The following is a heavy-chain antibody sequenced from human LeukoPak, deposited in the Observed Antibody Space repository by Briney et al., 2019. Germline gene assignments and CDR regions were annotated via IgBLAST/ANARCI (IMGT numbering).Heavy chain of an antibody. CDR1: GFTFSDYY. CDR2: ISSSGSTI. Sequence: PGGSLRLSCAASGFTFSDYYMSWIRQAPGKGLEWVSYISSSGSTIYYADSVKGRFTISRDSAKNSLYLQMNSLRAEDTAVYYCARVCSSSWYRSDNWFDPWGQGTLVTVSS. CDR3: ARVCSSSWYRSDNWFDP. V-gene: IGHV3-11*01. J-gene: IGHJ5*02. D-gene: IGHD6-13*01.